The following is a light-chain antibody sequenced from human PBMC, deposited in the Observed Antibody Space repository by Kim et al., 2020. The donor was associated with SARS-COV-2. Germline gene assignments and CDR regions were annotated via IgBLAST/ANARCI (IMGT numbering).Light chain of an antibody. CDR3: QLWDSNSNYGV. V-gene: IGLV3-21*02. CDR1: GIERGN. Sequence: LGPADRVSSRGSGIERGNDYWYQQKPGQAPLLVMDNDSNRPSRTAKRFCGSSSRNAATLTISSSEAEDVDDYYCQLWDSNSNYGVFGGGTQLTVL. CDR2: NDS. J-gene: IGLJ3*02.